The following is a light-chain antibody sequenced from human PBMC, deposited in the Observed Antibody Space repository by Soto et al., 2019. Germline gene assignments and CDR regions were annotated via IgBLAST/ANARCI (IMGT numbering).Light chain of an antibody. CDR1: QRVSTN. CDR2: GAS. V-gene: IGKV3-15*01. CDR3: LQFHNWPPWT. J-gene: IGKJ1*01. Sequence: IVLTQSPATLSVYPGETVTLFCRASQRVSTNLAWYQQRPGQAPRLLIYGASTRASGIPARFSGSGSGTEFTLTITSLQSEDFAVYYCLQFHNWPPWTFGQGTKVDI.